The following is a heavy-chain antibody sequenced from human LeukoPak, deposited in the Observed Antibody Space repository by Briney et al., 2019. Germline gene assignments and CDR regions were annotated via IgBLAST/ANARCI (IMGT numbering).Heavy chain of an antibody. CDR1: GYTCTGYY. D-gene: IGHD2/OR15-2a*01. Sequence: GASVKVSCKASGYTCTGYYMHWVRQAAGQWLELMGWSNPNSGGTNYAQTFQGRVTVTRDTSTTTVYMELSSLTFEDTAVYFCARDNSRSEGGTSFCWFDPWGQGTLVTVSS. CDR3: ARDNSRSEGGTSFCWFDP. V-gene: IGHV1-2*02. CDR2: SNPNSGGT. J-gene: IGHJ5*02.